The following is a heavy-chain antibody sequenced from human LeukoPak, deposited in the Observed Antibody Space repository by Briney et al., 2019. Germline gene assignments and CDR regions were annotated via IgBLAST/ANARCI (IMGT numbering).Heavy chain of an antibody. CDR2: VRGSGSDT. V-gene: IGHV3-23*01. Sequence: PGGSLRLSCAASGFTFSTYGMSWVRQAPGKGLEWVSAVRGSGSDTYYADSVKGRFTISRDNSKNTVYLQMNSLRAGDTAIYYCAKTSRVNSAYDSPLDHWGQGTLVTVSS. J-gene: IGHJ4*02. CDR3: AKTSRVNSAYDSPLDH. D-gene: IGHD5-12*01. CDR1: GFTFSTYG.